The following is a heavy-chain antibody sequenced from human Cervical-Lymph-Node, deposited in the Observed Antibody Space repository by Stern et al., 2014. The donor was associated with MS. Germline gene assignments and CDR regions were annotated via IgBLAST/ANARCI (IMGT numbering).Heavy chain of an antibody. CDR3: AGKQQLAH. V-gene: IGHV1-3*01. CDR1: GYPFTSYA. CDR2: TNAGNGQP. J-gene: IGHJ4*02. D-gene: IGHD6-13*01. Sequence: QVQLVQSGAEVKKPGASVKVSCKASGYPFTSYAMRWVRNATGKRVERKGWTNAGNGQPKCSQNFQRRVTTTTDTSARTAYMELSSLRAEDTAVYYCAGKQQLAHWGQGTLVTVSS.